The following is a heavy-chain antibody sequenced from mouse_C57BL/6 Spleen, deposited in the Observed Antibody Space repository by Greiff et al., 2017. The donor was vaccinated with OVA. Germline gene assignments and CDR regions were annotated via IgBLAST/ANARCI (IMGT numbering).Heavy chain of an antibody. Sequence: VQLQQPGAELVKPGASVKLSCKASGYTFTSYWMPWVKQRPGRGLEWIGRIDPNNGGTTSNEKFKSKATLTVAKPSSTAYMQLRSLTSEDSAVYYCARSEYYGSSYGYFDVWGTGTTVTVSS. D-gene: IGHD1-1*01. CDR2: IDPNNGGT. CDR1: GYTFTSYW. CDR3: ARSEYYGSSYGYFDV. J-gene: IGHJ1*03. V-gene: IGHV1-72*01.